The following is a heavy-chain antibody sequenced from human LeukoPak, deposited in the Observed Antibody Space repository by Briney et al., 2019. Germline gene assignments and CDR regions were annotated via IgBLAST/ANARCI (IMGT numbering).Heavy chain of an antibody. CDR2: IHTSGST. J-gene: IGHJ4*02. Sequence: SETLSLTCTVSGGSIRSGNYYWNWIRQPAGKGLEWIGRIHTSGSTDYNPSLKSRVTVSLDTSENQFSLELKSVTAADAAVYYCARTYCDSITCYRFDNWGQGILITVPS. CDR1: GGSIRSGNYY. V-gene: IGHV4-61*02. CDR3: ARTYCDSITCYRFDN. D-gene: IGHD2/OR15-2a*01.